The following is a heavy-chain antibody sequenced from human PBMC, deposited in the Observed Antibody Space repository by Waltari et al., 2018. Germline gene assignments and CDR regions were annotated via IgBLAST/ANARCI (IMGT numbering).Heavy chain of an antibody. CDR2: ISYSGAT. CDR3: ATYVGASVGTAAFDV. CDR1: GGPITRNRPS. Sequence: QLHLQESGPGLVKPSETLSLPCSVPGGPITRNRPSRGWIRQPPGKGREWTGTISYSGATYNSPSLKSRVTISVDTSKNQFSLKLSSVTAADTAVYYCATYVGASVGTAAFDVWGQGTMVTVSS. V-gene: IGHV4-39*01. J-gene: IGHJ3*01. D-gene: IGHD6-13*01.